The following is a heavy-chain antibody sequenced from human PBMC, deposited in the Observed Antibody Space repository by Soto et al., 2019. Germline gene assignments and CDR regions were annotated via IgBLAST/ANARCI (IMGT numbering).Heavy chain of an antibody. CDR3: VRGMNPLF. V-gene: IGHV3-21*06. CDR2: ISISSSDR. Sequence: GALRLSCAASGFTLRTYTMNWVRQAPGKGLEWVSSISISSSDRYYADSVRGRFTISRDNAKNALYLQMNSLRADDTAVYFCVRGMNPLFGGQGTLVTVSS. CDR1: GFTLRTYT. J-gene: IGHJ4*01.